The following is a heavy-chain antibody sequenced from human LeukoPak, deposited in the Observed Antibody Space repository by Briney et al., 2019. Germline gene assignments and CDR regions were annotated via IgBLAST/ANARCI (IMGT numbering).Heavy chain of an antibody. V-gene: IGHV4-4*07. D-gene: IGHD1-26*01. Sequence: SETLSLTCTVSGGSISTYYWSWIRQPAGKGLEWIGRIYSSGSVNYNPSLKSRVTISVDTSKNQFSLKLSSVTAADTAVYYCARSGVGAPPLTPYYYYGMDVWGQGTTVTVSS. J-gene: IGHJ6*02. CDR3: ARSGVGAPPLTPYYYYGMDV. CDR1: GGSISTYY. CDR2: IYSSGSV.